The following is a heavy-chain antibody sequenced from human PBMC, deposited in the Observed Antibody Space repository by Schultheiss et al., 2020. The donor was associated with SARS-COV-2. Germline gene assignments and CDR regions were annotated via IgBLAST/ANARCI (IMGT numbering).Heavy chain of an antibody. D-gene: IGHD3-16*01. CDR1: GFTFSSYA. J-gene: IGHJ5*02. V-gene: IGHV3-30*04. CDR2: ISYDGSNK. Sequence: GGSLRLSCAASGFTFSSYAMHWVRQAPGKGLEWVAVISYDGSNKHFADSVKGRFTISTDNCKNTLFVQMNSLRAEDTAVYYCARSGGDYVWGTEFDPWGQGTLVTVSS. CDR3: ARSGGDYVWGTEFDP.